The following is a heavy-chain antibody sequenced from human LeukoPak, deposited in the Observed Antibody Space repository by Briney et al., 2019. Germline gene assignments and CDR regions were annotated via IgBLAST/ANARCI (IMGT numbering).Heavy chain of an antibody. CDR1: GGSFSGYY. D-gene: IGHD6-6*01. CDR2: INHSGST. CDR3: ARTSIAARRANAFDI. Sequence: PSETLSLTCAVYGGSFSGYYWSWIRQPPGKGLEWIGEINHSGSTYYNPSLKSRVTISVDRSKNQFSLKLSSVTAADTAVYYCARTSIAARRANAFDIWGQGTMVTASS. J-gene: IGHJ3*02. V-gene: IGHV4-34*01.